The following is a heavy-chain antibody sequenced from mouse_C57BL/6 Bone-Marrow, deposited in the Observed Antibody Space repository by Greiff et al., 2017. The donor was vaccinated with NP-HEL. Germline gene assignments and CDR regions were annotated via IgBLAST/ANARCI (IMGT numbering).Heavy chain of an antibody. CDR3: ARDYYGSSWYFDY. V-gene: IGHV1-26*01. CDR2: VNPNNGGT. Sequence: EVKLQQSGPELVKPGASVKISCKASGYTFTDYYMNWVKQSHGKSLEWIGDVNPNNGGTSYNQKFKGQATLTVDKSSRSAYMELPSLTSEDSAVYCCARDYYGSSWYFDYWGQGTTLTVSS. J-gene: IGHJ2*01. CDR1: GYTFTDYY. D-gene: IGHD1-1*01.